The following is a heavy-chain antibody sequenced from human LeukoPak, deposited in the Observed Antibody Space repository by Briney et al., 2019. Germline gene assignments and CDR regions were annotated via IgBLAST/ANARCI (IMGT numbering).Heavy chain of an antibody. J-gene: IGHJ4*02. V-gene: IGHV5-51*01. D-gene: IGHD3-3*01. Sequence: GEPLKISCKGSGYSFTSYWIGWVRQMPGKGLEWMGIIYPGDSDARYSPTFQGQVTISADKSISTAYLQWSSLKASDTAMYYCARFYSYYDFWSGSHWGQGTLVTVSS. CDR2: IYPGDSDA. CDR3: ARFYSYYDFWSGSH. CDR1: GYSFTSYW.